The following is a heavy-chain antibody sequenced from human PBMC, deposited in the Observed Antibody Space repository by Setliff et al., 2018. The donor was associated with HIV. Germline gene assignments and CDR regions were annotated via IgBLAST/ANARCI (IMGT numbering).Heavy chain of an antibody. D-gene: IGHD3-22*01. CDR3: ARDVKYYYASSGYYYSYY. Sequence: ASVKVSCKASGYTFTDYAMNWVRQAPGQGLEWMGWINTNTGNPTYAQGFTGRFVFSLDTSVSTAYLQISSLKAEDTAVYYCARDVKYYYASSGYYYSYYWGQGTLVTVSS. CDR1: GYTFTDYA. V-gene: IGHV7-4-1*02. J-gene: IGHJ4*02. CDR2: INTNTGNP.